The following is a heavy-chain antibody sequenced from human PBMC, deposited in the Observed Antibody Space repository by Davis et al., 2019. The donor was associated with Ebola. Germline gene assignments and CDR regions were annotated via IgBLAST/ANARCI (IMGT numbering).Heavy chain of an antibody. Sequence: AASVKVSCKASGYTFTSYAMHWVRQAPGQRLEWMGWINAGNGNTKYSQKFQGRVTITRDTSATTAYMELSSPRSEDTAVYYCARLGTSADYYAMDVWGQGTTVTVSS. CDR1: GYTFTSYA. CDR3: ARLGTSADYYAMDV. V-gene: IGHV1-3*01. J-gene: IGHJ6*02. CDR2: INAGNGNT.